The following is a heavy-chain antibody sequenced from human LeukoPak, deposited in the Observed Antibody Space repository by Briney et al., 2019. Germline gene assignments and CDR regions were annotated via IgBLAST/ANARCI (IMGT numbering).Heavy chain of an antibody. V-gene: IGHV1-69*13. CDR2: IIPIFGTA. J-gene: IGHJ5*02. Sequence: SVKVSCKASGGTFSSYAISWVRQAPGQGLEWMGGIIPIFGTANYAQKFQGRVTITADESTSTAYMELSSLRSADTAVYYCARRSWYFYWFDPWGQGTLVTVSS. CDR1: GGTFSSYA. D-gene: IGHD6-13*01. CDR3: ARRSWYFYWFDP.